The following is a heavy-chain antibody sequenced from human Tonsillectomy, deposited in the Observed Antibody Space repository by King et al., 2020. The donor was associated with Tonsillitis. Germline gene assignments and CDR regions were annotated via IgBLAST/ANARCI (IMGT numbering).Heavy chain of an antibody. Sequence: QLVQSGAEVKKPGSSVKVSCKASGGTFSSYTISWVRQAPGQGLEWMGGIIPIFGTANYAQKFQGRVTSTADESTRTAYMEQSSLRSEDTAVYYCARGTDCSGVSCYSGSHYYYYGMDVWGQGTTVTVSS. CDR3: ARGTDCSGVSCYSGSHYYYYGMDV. CDR2: IIPIFGTA. V-gene: IGHV1-69*12. J-gene: IGHJ6*02. D-gene: IGHD2-15*01. CDR1: GGTFSSYT.